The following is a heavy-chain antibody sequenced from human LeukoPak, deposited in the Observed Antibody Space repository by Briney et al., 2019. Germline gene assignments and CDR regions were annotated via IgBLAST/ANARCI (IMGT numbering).Heavy chain of an antibody. V-gene: IGHV3-33*01. CDR3: ATRATVTTRRYGMDV. Sequence: PGGSLRLSCAASGFTFSSYGMPWVRQAPGKGLEWVAVIWYDGSNKYYADSVKGRFTISRDNSKNTLYLQMNSLRAEDTAVYYCATRATVTTRRYGMDVWGQGTTVTVSS. CDR2: IWYDGSNK. CDR1: GFTFSSYG. J-gene: IGHJ6*02. D-gene: IGHD4-17*01.